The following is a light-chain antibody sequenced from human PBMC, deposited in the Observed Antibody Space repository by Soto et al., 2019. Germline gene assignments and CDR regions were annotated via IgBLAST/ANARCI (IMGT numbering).Light chain of an antibody. CDR3: SSYTTSSTRV. Sequence: QSVLTKPASVSGSPGQSITISCTGTRIDVGAYNYVSWYQQYPGKAPKLIIYAVTDRPSGVSHRFSGSKSGNTASLTISGLQAEDEADYYCSSYTTSSTRVFGTGTKVTVL. V-gene: IGLV2-14*01. J-gene: IGLJ1*01. CDR1: RIDVGAYNY. CDR2: AVT.